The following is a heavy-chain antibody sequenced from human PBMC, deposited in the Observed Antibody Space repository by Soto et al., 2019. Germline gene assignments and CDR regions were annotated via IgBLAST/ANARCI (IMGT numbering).Heavy chain of an antibody. D-gene: IGHD6-19*01. CDR1: GGSINSSSYF. CDR3: ARHYSSGSRNWFDP. V-gene: IGHV4-39*01. Sequence: SETLSLTCSVCGGSINSSSYFWGWVRQPPGKGLELIGSIYYSGSTYYNPSLRSRVTISVDTSKNQFSLKLSSVNAADTAVFYCARHYSSGSRNWFDPWGQGTLVT. J-gene: IGHJ5*02. CDR2: IYYSGST.